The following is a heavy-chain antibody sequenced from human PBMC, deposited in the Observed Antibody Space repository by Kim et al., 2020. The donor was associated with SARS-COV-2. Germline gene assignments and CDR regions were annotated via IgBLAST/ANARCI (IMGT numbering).Heavy chain of an antibody. J-gene: IGHJ4*02. Sequence: GGFLRLSCAASGFIFSSYAMSWVRQAPGKGVEWVSAISGTGGTTYYADSVKGLFTISRDNSKNTLYLQMNSLRAEDTAVYYCAKDMSIGGQGTLVTVSS. CDR1: GFIFSSYA. CDR2: ISGTGGTT. CDR3: AKDMSI. V-gene: IGHV3-23*01. D-gene: IGHD1-26*01.